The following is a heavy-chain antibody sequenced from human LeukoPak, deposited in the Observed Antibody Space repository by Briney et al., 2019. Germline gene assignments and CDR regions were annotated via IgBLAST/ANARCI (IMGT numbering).Heavy chain of an antibody. D-gene: IGHD3-3*01. CDR2: INPNSGGT. Sequence: ASVKVSCKASGYTFIGYYMHWVRQAPGQGLEWMGWINPNSGGTNYAQKFQGRVTMTRDTSISTAYMELSRLRSDDTAVYYCARVGDFWSGYYQTYYYYMDVWGKGTTVTVSS. V-gene: IGHV1-2*02. CDR1: GYTFIGYY. CDR3: ARVGDFWSGYYQTYYYYMDV. J-gene: IGHJ6*03.